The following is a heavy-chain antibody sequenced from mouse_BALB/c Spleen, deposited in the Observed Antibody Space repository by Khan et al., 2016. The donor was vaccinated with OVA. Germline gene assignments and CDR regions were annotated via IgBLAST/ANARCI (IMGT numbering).Heavy chain of an antibody. Sequence: QIQLVQSGPELRKPGETVKISCKASGYTFTNFGMNWVKHAPGKGLKWMGWINTYTGEPTYADDFKGRFAFSLETSATTAYLQINNLKNEDTGTYFCSRPPYFSYVMVYWGQGTSVTVSS. V-gene: IGHV9-3-1*01. CDR2: INTYTGEP. D-gene: IGHD2-10*01. CDR3: SRPPYFSYVMVY. J-gene: IGHJ4*01. CDR1: GYTFTNFG.